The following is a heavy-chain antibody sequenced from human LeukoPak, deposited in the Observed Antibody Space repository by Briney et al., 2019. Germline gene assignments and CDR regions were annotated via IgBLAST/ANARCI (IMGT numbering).Heavy chain of an antibody. CDR2: IYYSGST. D-gene: IGHD4-17*01. Sequence: PSETLSFTCTVSGGSISSGDYYWSGIRQPPGKGLEWIGYIYYSGSTYYNPSLKSRVTISVDTSKNQFSLKLSSVTAADTAVYYCARVPESYGDYGGIVDYWGQGTLVTVSS. V-gene: IGHV4-30-4*08. CDR3: ARVPESYGDYGGIVDY. J-gene: IGHJ4*02. CDR1: GGSISSGDYY.